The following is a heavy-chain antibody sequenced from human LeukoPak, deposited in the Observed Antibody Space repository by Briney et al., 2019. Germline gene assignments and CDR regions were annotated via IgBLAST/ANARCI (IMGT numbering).Heavy chain of an antibody. J-gene: IGHJ4*02. D-gene: IGHD6-19*01. CDR1: GGSISSYY. Sequence: PSETLSLTCTVSGGSISSYYWSWIRQPPGKGLEWIGYIYHSGSTNYNPSLRSRVTISVDTSKNQFSLKLSSVTAADTAVYYCARQLGIAVAPVDYWGQGTLATVSS. CDR2: IYHSGST. CDR3: ARQLGIAVAPVDY. V-gene: IGHV4-59*08.